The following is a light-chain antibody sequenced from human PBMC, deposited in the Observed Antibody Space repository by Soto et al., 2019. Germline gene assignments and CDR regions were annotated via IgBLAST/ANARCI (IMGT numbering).Light chain of an antibody. CDR1: QSVSSSY. CDR2: GAS. V-gene: IGKV3-20*01. Sequence: EIVLTQSPGTLSLSPGERATLSCRASQSVSSSYLAWYQQKPGQAPRLLIYGASSRATAIPDRFSGSGSGTDFTLTISRLEPEDFEVYYCQQYGRSPGLFTFGPGTKVDIK. J-gene: IGKJ3*01. CDR3: QQYGRSPGLFT.